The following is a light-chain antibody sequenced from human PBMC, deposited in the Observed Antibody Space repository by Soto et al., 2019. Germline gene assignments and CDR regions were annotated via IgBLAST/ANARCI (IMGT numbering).Light chain of an antibody. CDR3: QHYNAWPWT. CDR1: HSVTNS. J-gene: IGKJ1*01. V-gene: IGKV3-15*01. Sequence: EVVMTQSPATLSVSPGERATLSCRASHSVTNSLAWYQQGPGQTPRLLIYGASTRATGVPARFSGSGSGTEFTLTIDSLQSEDLAVYFCQHYNAWPWTFGQGTKVDIK. CDR2: GAS.